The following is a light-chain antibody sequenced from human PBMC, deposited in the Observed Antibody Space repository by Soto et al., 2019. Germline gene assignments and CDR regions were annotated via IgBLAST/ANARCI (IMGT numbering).Light chain of an antibody. J-gene: IGKJ3*01. V-gene: IGKV1-12*01. CDR1: QDIATW. CDR2: AAS. CDR3: QQDTSFPFN. Sequence: IQMTQSPSSVYASVGDRVTITCLASQDIATWLAWYQQKPGKAPKLLIYAASNLQSGVPLRFSGSGSGTDFTHTINNLQPADFATYYCQQDTSFPFNFGPGTKVDV.